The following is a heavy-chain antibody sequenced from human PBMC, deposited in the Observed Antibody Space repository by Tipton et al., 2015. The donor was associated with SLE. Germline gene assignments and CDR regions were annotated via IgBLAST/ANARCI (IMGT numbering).Heavy chain of an antibody. CDR1: GSPFDDYA. D-gene: IGHD2-2*01. Sequence: SLRLSCAASGSPFDDYAMHWVRQAPGKGLEWVSGISWNSGSIGYADSVKGRFTISRDNAKNSLYLQMNSLRAEDTAVYYCAKDRPSVPLECWGQGTLVTVSS. CDR3: AKDRPSVPLEC. J-gene: IGHJ4*02. CDR2: ISWNSGSI. V-gene: IGHV3-9*01.